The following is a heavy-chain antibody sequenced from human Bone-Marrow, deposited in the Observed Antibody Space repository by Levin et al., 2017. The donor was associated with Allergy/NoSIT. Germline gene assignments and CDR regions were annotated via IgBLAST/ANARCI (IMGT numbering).Heavy chain of an antibody. D-gene: IGHD3-22*01. CDR3: ARDPARGYYDSSGYSGDH. V-gene: IGHV3-48*02. J-gene: IGHJ4*01. CDR1: GFTFRHYT. CDR2: ITSSGDST. Sequence: GGSLRLSCAASGFTFRHYTMNWVRQAPGKGLEWVSCITSSGDSTYYADSVKGRFTISRDNAKNSLYLQLNRLRDEDTAMYYCARDPARGYYDSSGYSGDHWGHGTLVTVSS.